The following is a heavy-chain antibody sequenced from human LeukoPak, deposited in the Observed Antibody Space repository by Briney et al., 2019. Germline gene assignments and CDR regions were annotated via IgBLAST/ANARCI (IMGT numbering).Heavy chain of an antibody. J-gene: IGHJ5*02. CDR1: RFTFSSYS. V-gene: IGHV3-7*01. D-gene: IGHD6-13*01. CDR3: TRERGLIAPSGVDL. CDR2: IKQDGSEK. Sequence: GGSLRLSCAASRFTFSSYSMNWVRQAPGKGLEWVANIKQDGSEKYYVDSVKGRFTISRDNAKNSLYLQMNSLRGEDTAVYYCTRERGLIAPSGVDLWGQGTLVTVSS.